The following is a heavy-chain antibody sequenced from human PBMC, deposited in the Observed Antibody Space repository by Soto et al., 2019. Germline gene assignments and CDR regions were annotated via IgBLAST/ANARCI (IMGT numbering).Heavy chain of an antibody. V-gene: IGHV3-30-3*01. D-gene: IGHD2-15*01. CDR1: GFTFSSYA. CDR2: ISYDGSNK. CDR3: ARDIRGRLLPSYYGMDV. Sequence: QVQLVESGGGVVQPGRSLRLSCAASGFTFSSYAMHWVRQAPGKGLEWVAVISYDGSNKYYADSVKGRFTISRDNSKNTLYLQMNSLRAEDTAVYYCARDIRGRLLPSYYGMDVWGQGTTVTVSS. J-gene: IGHJ6*02.